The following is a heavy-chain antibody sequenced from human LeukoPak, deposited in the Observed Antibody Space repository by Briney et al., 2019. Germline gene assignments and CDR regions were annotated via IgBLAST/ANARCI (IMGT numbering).Heavy chain of an antibody. V-gene: IGHV1-46*01. CDR1: GYTFTSNY. Sequence: GASVKVSCKASGYTFTSNYIHWVRQAPGQGLEWMGMIYPRDGSTSYAQKFQGRVTVTRDTSTSTAYMELSSLRSEDTAVYYCARVGGSSGPLDYWGQGTLVTVSS. D-gene: IGHD3-22*01. CDR2: IYPRDGST. CDR3: ARVGGSSGPLDY. J-gene: IGHJ4*02.